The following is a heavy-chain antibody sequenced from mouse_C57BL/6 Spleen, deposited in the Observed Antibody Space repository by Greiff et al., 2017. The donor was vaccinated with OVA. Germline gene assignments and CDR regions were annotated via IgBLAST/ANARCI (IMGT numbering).Heavy chain of an antibody. Sequence: EVQVVESGPGMVKPSQSLSLTCTVTGYSITSGYDWHWIRHFPGNKLEWMGYISYSGSTNYNPSLKSRISITHDTSKNHFFLKLNSVTTEDTATYYCARSWDYFDYWGQGTTLTVSS. J-gene: IGHJ2*01. D-gene: IGHD4-1*01. CDR3: ARSWDYFDY. CDR1: GYSITSGYD. V-gene: IGHV3-1*01. CDR2: ISYSGST.